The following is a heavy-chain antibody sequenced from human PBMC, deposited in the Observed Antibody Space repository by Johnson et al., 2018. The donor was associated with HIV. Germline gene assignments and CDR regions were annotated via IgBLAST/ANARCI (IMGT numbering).Heavy chain of an antibody. CDR2: ISSSGTAI. Sequence: QVQLVESGGGLVKPGGSLRLSCAASEFTFSDYYMTWIRQAPGKGLEWLSYISSSGTAIYYADSVKGRFTIPRDDSKNTLYLQMNSLKTEDKAVYYCTTFERLDPWLVPPHAFDIWGQGTMVTVSS. CDR3: TTFERLDPWLVPPHAFDI. V-gene: IGHV3-11*01. J-gene: IGHJ3*02. D-gene: IGHD6-19*01. CDR1: EFTFSDYY.